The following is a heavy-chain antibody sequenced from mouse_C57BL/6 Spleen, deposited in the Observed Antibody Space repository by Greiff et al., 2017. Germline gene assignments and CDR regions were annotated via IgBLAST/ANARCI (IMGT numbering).Heavy chain of an antibody. V-gene: IGHV1-64*01. CDR1: GYTFTSYW. J-gene: IGHJ2*01. Sequence: VQLQQSGAELVKPGASVKLSCKASGYTFTSYWMHWVKQRPGQGLEWIGMIHPNSGSTNYNEKFKSKATLTVDKSSSTAYMQLSSLTSEDSAVYYCARDYGSRNFDYWGQGTTLTVSS. CDR3: ARDYGSRNFDY. CDR2: IHPNSGST. D-gene: IGHD1-1*01.